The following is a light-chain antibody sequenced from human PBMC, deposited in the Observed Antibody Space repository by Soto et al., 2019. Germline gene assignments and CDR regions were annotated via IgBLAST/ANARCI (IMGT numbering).Light chain of an antibody. CDR2: GAS. V-gene: IGKV3-20*01. J-gene: IGKJ1*01. CDR3: HQYGSAPAWT. Sequence: EIVLTQSPGTLSLFPGERATLSCRASQSISSNYLAWYQQKPGQAPRLLIPGASNRATGIPDRFSGAGSGTDFTLPISRLEPEDFAVYYCHQYGSAPAWTFGQGTKVEIK. CDR1: QSISSNY.